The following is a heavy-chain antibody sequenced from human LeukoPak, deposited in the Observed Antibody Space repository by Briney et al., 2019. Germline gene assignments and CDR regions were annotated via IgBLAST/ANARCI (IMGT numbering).Heavy chain of an antibody. CDR1: GYSFTSYW. CDR2: IYPGGSDT. Sequence: GESLKISCKGSGYSFTSYWIGWVRQMPGKGLEWMGIIYPGGSDTRYSPSFQGQVTISADKSISTACLQWSSLKASDTAMYYCARTGRYSSSSYGYWGQGTLVTVSS. CDR3: ARTGRYSSSSYGY. J-gene: IGHJ4*02. V-gene: IGHV5-51*01. D-gene: IGHD6-6*01.